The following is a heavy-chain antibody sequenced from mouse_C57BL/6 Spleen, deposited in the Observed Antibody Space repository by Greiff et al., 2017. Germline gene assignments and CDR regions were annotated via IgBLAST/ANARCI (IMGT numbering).Heavy chain of an antibody. CDR3: AADYYGSSPLRN. Sequence: QVQLQESGPELVKPGASVKISCKASGYAFSSSWMNWVKQRPGKGLEWIGRIYPGDGDTNYNGKFKGKATLTADKSSSTAYMQLSSQTSEDSAVYFYAADYYGSSPLRNWGQGTLVTVSA. V-gene: IGHV1-82*01. J-gene: IGHJ3*01. CDR1: GYAFSSSW. CDR2: IYPGDGDT. D-gene: IGHD1-1*01.